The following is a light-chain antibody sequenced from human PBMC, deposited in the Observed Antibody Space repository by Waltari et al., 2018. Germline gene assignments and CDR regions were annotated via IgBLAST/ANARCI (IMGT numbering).Light chain of an antibody. CDR1: SLRTYY. CDR2: GKN. J-gene: IGLJ2*01. Sequence: SSELTQDPAVSVALGQTVRITCQGASLRTYYVSWFHQKPGQAPALVIYGKNNRPSGIPDRFSASSSGSIASLTIIGAQAEDEADYYCHSRDSSGNVLIGGGTKLTVV. CDR3: HSRDSSGNVL. V-gene: IGLV3-19*01.